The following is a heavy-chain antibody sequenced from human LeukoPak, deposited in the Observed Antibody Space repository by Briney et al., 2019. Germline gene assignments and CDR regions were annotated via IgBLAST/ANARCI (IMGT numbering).Heavy chain of an antibody. CDR2: IHTSRST. Sequence: SETLSLTCTVSGGSISIYHWSWIRQPAGKGLEWIGQIHTSRSTNYNPPLKSRVTMSIDTPENQLSLTIRSVTAADTAVYYCARRDISSGWSFDYWGQGTLVTVSS. D-gene: IGHD6-19*01. CDR1: GGSISIYH. V-gene: IGHV4-4*07. J-gene: IGHJ4*02. CDR3: ARRDISSGWSFDY.